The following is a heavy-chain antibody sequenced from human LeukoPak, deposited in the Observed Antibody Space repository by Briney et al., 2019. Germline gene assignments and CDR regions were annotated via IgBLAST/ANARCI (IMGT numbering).Heavy chain of an antibody. J-gene: IGHJ5*02. V-gene: IGHV4-38-2*02. CDR3: AREWVNCSGGSCYSGYNWFDP. Sequence: SETLSLTCTVSGYSISSGYYWGWIRQPPGKGLEWIGSIYHSGSTYYNPSLKSRVTISVDTSKNQFSLKLSSVTAADTAVYYCAREWVNCSGGSCYSGYNWFDPWGQGTLVTVSS. CDR2: IYHSGST. D-gene: IGHD2-15*01. CDR1: GYSISSGYY.